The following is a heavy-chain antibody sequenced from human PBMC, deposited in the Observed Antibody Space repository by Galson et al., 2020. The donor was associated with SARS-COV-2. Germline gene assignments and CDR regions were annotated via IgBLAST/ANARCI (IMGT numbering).Heavy chain of an antibody. CDR1: GFTFSSYA. Sequence: GGSLRLSCAVSGFTFSSYAIHWARQAPGKGLEWVTGISADGNNKNYADSVKGRVTIYRDNSKNTLFLQMNSLRPEDTSMYYCAREDDTTGFYYVFFACDYWGQGTLVDVCS. D-gene: IGHD3-22*01. CDR3: AREDDTTGFYYVFFACDY. V-gene: IGHV3-30-3*01. J-gene: IGHJ4*02. CDR2: ISADGNNK.